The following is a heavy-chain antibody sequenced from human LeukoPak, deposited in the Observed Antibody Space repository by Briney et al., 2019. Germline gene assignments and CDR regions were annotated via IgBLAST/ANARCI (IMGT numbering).Heavy chain of an antibody. J-gene: IGHJ4*02. Sequence: GGSLRLSCAPAGFTFSSYSMNWVRQAPGKGLEWVSSISSSSSYIYYADSVKGRFTISRDNAKNSLYLQMNSLSAEDTPVYYCARDNRFGDWGQGTLVTVSS. V-gene: IGHV3-21*01. CDR3: ARDNRFGD. CDR1: GFTFSSYS. CDR2: ISSSSSYI.